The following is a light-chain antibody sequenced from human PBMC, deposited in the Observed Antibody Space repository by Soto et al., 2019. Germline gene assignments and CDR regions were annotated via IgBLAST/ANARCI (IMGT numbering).Light chain of an antibody. J-gene: IGLJ2*01. V-gene: IGLV2-23*01. CDR1: SSDVGSYNL. Sequence: QSALTQPASVSGSPGQSITISCTGTSSDVGSYNLVSWYQQHPGKAPKLMIYEGSERPSGLSNRFSASKSVNTASLTISGLQAEDEDDYYCCSYAGSGTPVVFGGGTKLTVL. CDR3: CSYAGSGTPVV. CDR2: EGS.